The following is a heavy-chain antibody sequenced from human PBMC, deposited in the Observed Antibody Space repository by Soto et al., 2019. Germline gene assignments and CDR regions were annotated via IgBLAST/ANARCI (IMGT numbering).Heavy chain of an antibody. Sequence: QVQLVQSGAEVKKPGASVKVSCKASGYTFTSYDINWVRQATGQGLEWMGWMNPNSGNTGYAQKFQGRVTMTRNTSISTAYMELSSLRSEDTAVYYCARGLEWREAAATYYYYYMDVWGKGTTVTVSS. J-gene: IGHJ6*03. CDR1: GYTFTSYD. D-gene: IGHD6-13*01. CDR3: ARGLEWREAAATYYYYYMDV. CDR2: MNPNSGNT. V-gene: IGHV1-8*01.